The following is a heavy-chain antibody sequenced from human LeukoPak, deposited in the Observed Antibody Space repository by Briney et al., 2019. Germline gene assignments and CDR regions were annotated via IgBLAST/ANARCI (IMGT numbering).Heavy chain of an antibody. V-gene: IGHV1-69*13. CDR3: AQGTFGVVSGYYYYGMDV. D-gene: IGHD3-3*01. J-gene: IGHJ6*02. Sequence: AASVKVSCKASGYTFTSYGISWVRQAPGQGLEWMGGIIPIFGTANYAQKFQGRVTITADESTSTAYMELSSLRSEDTAVYYCAQGTFGVVSGYYYYGMDVWGQGTTVTVSS. CDR1: GYTFTSYG. CDR2: IIPIFGTA.